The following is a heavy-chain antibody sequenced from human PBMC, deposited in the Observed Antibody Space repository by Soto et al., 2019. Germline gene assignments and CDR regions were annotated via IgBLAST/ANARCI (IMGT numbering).Heavy chain of an antibody. CDR3: AKEGDGYNWGYWFDP. Sequence: EVQLLESGGGLVQPGGSLRLSCAASGFTFSSYAMSWVRQAPGKGLEWVSAISGSGGSTYYADSVKRRFTISRDNSKNTLNLQMNSMRAEDTAVYYCAKEGDGYNWGYWFDPLGQVTLVTVS. D-gene: IGHD5-12*01. CDR1: GFTFSSYA. V-gene: IGHV3-23*01. CDR2: ISGSGGST. J-gene: IGHJ5*02.